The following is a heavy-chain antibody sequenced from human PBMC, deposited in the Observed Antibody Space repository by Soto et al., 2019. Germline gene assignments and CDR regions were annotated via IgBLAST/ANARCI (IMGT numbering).Heavy chain of an antibody. V-gene: IGHV1-69*06. CDR1: GGTFGSDA. CDR3: ARDRTDSGYYTNWLDP. Sequence: SVKVSCKASGGTFGSDAITWVRQAPGQGLEWVGRIVPIFGTTNYAQNLQGRVTISADKSTLTSYMELYSLTSDDTALYYCARDRTDSGYYTNWLDPWGQGTQVTVSS. CDR2: IVPIFGTT. D-gene: IGHD3-22*01. J-gene: IGHJ5*02.